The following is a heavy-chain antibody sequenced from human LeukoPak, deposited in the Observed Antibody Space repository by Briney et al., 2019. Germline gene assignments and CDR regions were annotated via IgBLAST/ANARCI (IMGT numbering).Heavy chain of an antibody. D-gene: IGHD3-10*01. CDR1: GYSFASYG. Sequence: ASVKVSCKASGYSFASYGISWVRQAPGQGPEWMGWISPYNGSTNYAQKLQGRATMTTDTSTSTAYMELRSLRSDDTAVYYCARHFYGSGTYYHFDYWGQGTLVTVSS. CDR2: ISPYNGST. CDR3: ARHFYGSGTYYHFDY. V-gene: IGHV1-18*01. J-gene: IGHJ4*02.